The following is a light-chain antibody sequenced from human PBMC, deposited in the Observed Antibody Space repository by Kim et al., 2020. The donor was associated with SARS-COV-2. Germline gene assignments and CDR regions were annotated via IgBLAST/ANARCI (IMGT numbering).Light chain of an antibody. V-gene: IGKV4-1*01. J-gene: IGKJ2*03. CDR1: QTILYNSNHKTY. CDR2: CAS. Sequence: SANHNCKSSQTILYNSNHKTYLAWSPQKPGQPPKVLMYCASTRESGVPDRFSGSGSGTDFTLTISSLQAEDVAVYYCHQYYSSPPSFGQGTKLDI. CDR3: HQYYSSPPS.